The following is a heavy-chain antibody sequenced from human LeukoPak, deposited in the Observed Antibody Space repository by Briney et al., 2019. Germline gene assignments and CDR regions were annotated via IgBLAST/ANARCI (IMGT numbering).Heavy chain of an antibody. CDR3: VRGGHKLDIETSRYYYGLDV. CDR1: GITLSDYW. CDR2: IESDGTRT. J-gene: IGHJ6*01. Sequence: GSLRLSCAASGITLSDYWMYWVRQGPWKGLVHVSRIESDGTRTVYADSVKGRFTISRDNAKNTMYLQMNSLRAEDTAVYYCVRGGHKLDIETSRYYYGLDVWGQGTTVTVSS. V-gene: IGHV3-74*03. D-gene: IGHD2-15*01.